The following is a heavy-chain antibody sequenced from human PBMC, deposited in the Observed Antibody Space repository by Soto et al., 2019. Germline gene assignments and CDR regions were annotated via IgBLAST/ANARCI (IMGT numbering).Heavy chain of an antibody. J-gene: IGHJ4*02. CDR3: ARDKITGLFDY. D-gene: IGHD2-8*02. CDR2: INHSGST. V-gene: IGHV4-34*01. CDR1: GGSFSGYY. Sequence: SETLSLTCAVYGGSFSGYYWTWIRQPPGTGLEWIGEINHSGSTNYNPSLKSRVTISVDTSKNQFSLKLTSVTAADTAVYYCARDKITGLFDYWGQGTVVTSP.